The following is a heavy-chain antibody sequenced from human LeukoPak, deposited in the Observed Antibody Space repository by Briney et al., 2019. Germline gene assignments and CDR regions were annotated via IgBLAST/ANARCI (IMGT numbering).Heavy chain of an antibody. J-gene: IGHJ4*02. CDR1: GYTFTSYG. CDR2: ISVYNGNT. D-gene: IGHD3-22*01. V-gene: IGHV1-18*01. Sequence: ASVKVSCKASGYTFTSYGISWVRQAPGQGLEWMGWISVYNGNTNYAQKLQGRVTMTTDTSTSTAYMELRSLRSDDTAVYYCAVGRYYDSGGYYPNSPYFDYWGQGTLVTVSS. CDR3: AVGRYYDSGGYYPNSPYFDY.